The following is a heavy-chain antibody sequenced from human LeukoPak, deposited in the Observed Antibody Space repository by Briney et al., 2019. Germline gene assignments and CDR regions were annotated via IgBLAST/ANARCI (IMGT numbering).Heavy chain of an antibody. V-gene: IGHV3-49*03. Sequence: GGSLRLSCTASGFTFGDYAMSWFRQAPGKGLEWVGFIRGKAYGGTTEYAASVKGRFTISRDDSKSIAYLQMNSLKTEDTAVYYCTRDRETVSGSYLYDYWGQGTLVTVSS. CDR1: GFTFGDYA. D-gene: IGHD1-26*01. CDR2: IRGKAYGGTT. CDR3: TRDRETVSGSYLYDY. J-gene: IGHJ4*02.